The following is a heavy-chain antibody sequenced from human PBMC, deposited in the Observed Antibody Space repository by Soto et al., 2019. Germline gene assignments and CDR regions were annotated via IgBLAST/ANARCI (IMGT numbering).Heavy chain of an antibody. V-gene: IGHV1-8*01. Sequence: ASVKVSCKASGYTFTSYDINWVRQATGQGLEWMGWMNPNSGNTGYAQKFQGRVTMTRNTSISTAYMELSSLRSEDTAVYYCARVLSRRVRGIFGVVIILDNWFDPWGQGTLVTVSS. J-gene: IGHJ5*02. CDR3: ARVLSRRVRGIFGVVIILDNWFDP. CDR1: GYTFTSYD. D-gene: IGHD3-3*01. CDR2: MNPNSGNT.